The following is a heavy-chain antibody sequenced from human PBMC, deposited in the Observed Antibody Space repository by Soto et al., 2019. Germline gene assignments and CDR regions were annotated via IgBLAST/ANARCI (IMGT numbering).Heavy chain of an antibody. D-gene: IGHD3-9*01. CDR1: GFTFSSYA. V-gene: IGHV3-30-3*01. J-gene: IGHJ6*03. Sequence: PGGSLRLSCAASGFTFSSYAMHWVRQAPGKGLEWVAVISYDGSNKYYADSVKGRFTISRDNSKNTLYLQMNSLRAEDTAVYYCARGSYDILTGDYYYYMDVWGKGTTVTVSS. CDR2: ISYDGSNK. CDR3: ARGSYDILTGDYYYYMDV.